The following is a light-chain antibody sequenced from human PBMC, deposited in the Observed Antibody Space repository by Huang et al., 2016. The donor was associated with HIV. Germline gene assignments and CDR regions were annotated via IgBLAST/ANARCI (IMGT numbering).Light chain of an antibody. V-gene: IGKV3-11*01. CDR3: QQRRSWPLT. Sequence: EVVLTQSPPTLSLFPGETATLSCRASQTIGTYVAWYQQRPGQGPRLLIYDGSKRAAGVPWRISGAGSGTTFTLSISGLESEDFGVYYCQQRRSWPLTFGGGTKVEV. CDR1: QTIGTY. J-gene: IGKJ4*01. CDR2: DGS.